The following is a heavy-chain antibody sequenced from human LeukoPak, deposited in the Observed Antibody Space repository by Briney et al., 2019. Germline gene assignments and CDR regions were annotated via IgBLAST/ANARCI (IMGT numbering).Heavy chain of an antibody. J-gene: IGHJ4*02. Sequence: GGSLRLSCAASGFTFDDYAMHWVRHAPGKGLEWVSGISWNSGSIGHADSVKGRFTISRDNAKNSLYLQMNSLRAEDTALYYCAKESFTLYYFDYWGQGTLVTVSS. CDR1: GFTFDDYA. CDR3: AKESFTLYYFDY. V-gene: IGHV3-9*01. CDR2: ISWNSGSI.